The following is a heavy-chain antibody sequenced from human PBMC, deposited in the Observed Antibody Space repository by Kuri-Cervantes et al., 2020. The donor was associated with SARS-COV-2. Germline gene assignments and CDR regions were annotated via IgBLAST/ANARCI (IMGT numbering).Heavy chain of an antibody. V-gene: IGHV3-30-3*01. Sequence: GESLKISCAASGFTFSSYAMHWVRQAPGKGLEWVAVISYDGSNKYYADSVKGRFTISRDNAKNSLYLQMNSLRAENTAVYYCARDSLDWFIPLDYWGQGTLVTVSS. J-gene: IGHJ4*02. CDR3: ARDSLDWFIPLDY. CDR2: ISYDGSNK. D-gene: IGHD3-9*01. CDR1: GFTFSSYA.